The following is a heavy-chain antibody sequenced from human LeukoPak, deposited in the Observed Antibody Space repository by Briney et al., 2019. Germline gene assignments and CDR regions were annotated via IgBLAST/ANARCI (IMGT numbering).Heavy chain of an antibody. J-gene: IGHJ4*02. CDR2: ISANGDTT. V-gene: IGHV3-23*01. Sequence: GGSLRLSCAASGFTFSSYAMSWVRPAPGKGLEGVSGISANGDTTKYADSVKGRFTISRDNAENTVLLQMSSLRADDTAVYYCAKEGRIAAGTGDYFDYWGQGTLVTVSS. D-gene: IGHD6-13*01. CDR1: GFTFSSYA. CDR3: AKEGRIAAGTGDYFDY.